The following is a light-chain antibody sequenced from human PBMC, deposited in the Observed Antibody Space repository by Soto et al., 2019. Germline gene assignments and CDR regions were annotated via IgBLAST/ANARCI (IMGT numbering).Light chain of an antibody. Sequence: DIQMTQSPSTLSASVGDRVTITCRASQSITNWLAWYQQKPGKAPKLLIYKASNLETVVPSRFSGSGSGTEFTLTISSLQPDDFATYYCQQYITYSPWTFGQGTKVDFK. CDR1: QSITNW. V-gene: IGKV1-5*03. CDR2: KAS. J-gene: IGKJ1*01. CDR3: QQYITYSPWT.